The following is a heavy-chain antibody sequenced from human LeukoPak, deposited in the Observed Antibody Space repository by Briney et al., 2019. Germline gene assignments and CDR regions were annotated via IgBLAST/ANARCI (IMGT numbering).Heavy chain of an antibody. J-gene: IGHJ3*02. CDR2: AFNNEGT. D-gene: IGHD2-2*01. V-gene: IGHV4-39*07. CDR3: ARAPDGICTTITCYKRDASDI. Sequence: SETLSLTCTVSDASFSSNTYYWGWIRQPPGKGLEWIGSAFNNEGTYYSPSLRRRVTISRDTSKKQLSLRLSSLTAADTAVYYCARAPDGICTTITCYKRDASDIWGQGTMVTVSS. CDR1: DASFSSNTYY.